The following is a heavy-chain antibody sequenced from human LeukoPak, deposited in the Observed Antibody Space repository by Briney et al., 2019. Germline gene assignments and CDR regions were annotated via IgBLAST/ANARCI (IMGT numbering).Heavy chain of an antibody. Sequence: GGSLRLSGAVSRITFSNAWPSWVRQAPGKGLEWVGRIKSKAEGETKEYAASVKGRFTISRDDSRSRLYLQMSSLKTEDTAVYYCATGIVTGTSRWGQGTLVAAYS. V-gene: IGHV3-15*01. D-gene: IGHD1-20*01. CDR2: IKSKAEGETK. J-gene: IGHJ4*02. CDR1: RITFSNAW. CDR3: ATGIVTGTSR.